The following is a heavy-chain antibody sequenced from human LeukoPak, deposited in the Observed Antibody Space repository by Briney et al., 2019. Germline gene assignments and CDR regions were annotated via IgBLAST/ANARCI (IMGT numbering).Heavy chain of an antibody. CDR1: GYTFTSYG. CDR2: FNPNNGGS. CDR3: VTKGGAKEFRHFDY. D-gene: IGHD3-16*01. J-gene: IGHJ4*02. V-gene: IGHV1-18*01. Sequence: ASVKVSCKASGYTFTSYGISWVRQAPGQGLEWMGWFNPNNGGSNYTQKFQGRVTMTEDTSTDTAYMELSSLRSEDTAVYYCVTKGGAKEFRHFDYWGQGTLVTVSS.